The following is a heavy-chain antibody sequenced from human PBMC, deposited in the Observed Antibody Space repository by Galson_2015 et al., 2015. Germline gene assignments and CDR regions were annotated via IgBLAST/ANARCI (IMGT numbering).Heavy chain of an antibody. CDR3: ARQIFDCDFWSGYYPTNFDY. D-gene: IGHD3-3*01. J-gene: IGHJ4*02. Sequence: SLRLSCAASEFTFSSYYMSWVRQAPGKGLEWVPSISSTTTYIYYADSVKGRFTISRDNAKNSLYLQMNSLGAEDTAVYYCARQIFDCDFWSGYYPTNFDYWGQGTLVTVSS. CDR2: ISSTTTYI. CDR1: EFTFSSYY. V-gene: IGHV3-21*01.